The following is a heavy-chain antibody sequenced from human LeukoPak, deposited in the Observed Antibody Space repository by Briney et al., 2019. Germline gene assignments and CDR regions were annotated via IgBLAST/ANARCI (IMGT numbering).Heavy chain of an antibody. Sequence: GGSLRLSCAASGFTFSSYWMSWVRQAPGKGLEWVANINQDGSEKYSVDSVKGRFTISRDNSKNTLYLQMNSLRAEDTAVYYCARDPAPSIVVVTAGDYYFDYWGQGTLVTVSS. J-gene: IGHJ4*02. CDR3: ARDPAPSIVVVTAGDYYFDY. CDR1: GFTFSSYW. V-gene: IGHV3-7*01. CDR2: INQDGSEK. D-gene: IGHD2-21*02.